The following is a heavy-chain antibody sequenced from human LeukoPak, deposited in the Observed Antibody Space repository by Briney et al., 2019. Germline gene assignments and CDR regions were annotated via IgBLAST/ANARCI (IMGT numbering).Heavy chain of an antibody. CDR3: ARGTDSRGYNWFDP. CDR1: GYTFTSYG. CDR2: ISAYNGNT. Sequence: GASVXVSCKASGYTFTSYGISWVRXAPGQGLEWXGWISAYNGNTNYAQKLQGRVTMTTDTSTSTAYMELRSLRSDDTAVYYCARGTDSRGYNWFDPWGQGTLVTVSS. D-gene: IGHD3-22*01. V-gene: IGHV1-18*01. J-gene: IGHJ5*02.